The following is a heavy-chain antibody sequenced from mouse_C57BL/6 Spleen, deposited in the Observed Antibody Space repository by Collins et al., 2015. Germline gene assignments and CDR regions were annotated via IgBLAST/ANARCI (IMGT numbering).Heavy chain of an antibody. CDR3: ARSSDYPYFDY. V-gene: IGHV1-82*01. CDR2: IYPGDGDT. J-gene: IGHJ2*01. Sequence: NWVKQRPGKGLEWIGRIYPGDGDTNYEWEVQGQGHTDCRQSSSTAYMQLSSLTSEDSAVYFCARSSDYPYFDYWGQGTTLTVSS. D-gene: IGHD2-4*01.